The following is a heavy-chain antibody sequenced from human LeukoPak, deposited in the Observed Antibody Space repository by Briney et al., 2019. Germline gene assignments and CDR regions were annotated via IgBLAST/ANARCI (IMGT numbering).Heavy chain of an antibody. CDR3: ARGLVGLDY. Sequence: PSETLSLTCTVSSGSISTSNYYWGWVRQPPGKALEWIGNIFYSGSTYYSPSLKSRLTISSDTSNNQFSLKLSSVTAADTAVYYCARGLVGLDYWGQGTLVTVSS. D-gene: IGHD2-21*01. J-gene: IGHJ4*02. CDR2: IFYSGST. V-gene: IGHV4-39*07. CDR1: SGSISTSNYY.